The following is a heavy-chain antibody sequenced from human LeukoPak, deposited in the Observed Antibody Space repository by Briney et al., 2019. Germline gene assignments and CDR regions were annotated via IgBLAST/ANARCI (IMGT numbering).Heavy chain of an antibody. CDR2: INQDGSEK. CDR1: GFSFSAYW. CDR3: ARDYGGSDFDY. V-gene: IGHV3-7*01. J-gene: IGHJ4*02. D-gene: IGHD3-16*01. Sequence: GGSLRLSCAVSGFSFSAYWMNWVRRAPGKGPEWVANINQDGSEKHYVDSVKGRSTISRDNAKNSLYLQINSLSAEDTAVYYCARDYGGSDFDYWGQGTLVTVSS.